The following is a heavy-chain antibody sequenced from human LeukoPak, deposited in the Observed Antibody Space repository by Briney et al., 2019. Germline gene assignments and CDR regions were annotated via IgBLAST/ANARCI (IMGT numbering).Heavy chain of an antibody. Sequence: QVQLQESGPGLVKPSEALSLTCTVSGGSISGNYWSGIRQPPGKRLEWIGYIYYSGSTNYNPSLKSRVTISEDTSKNQFSLKLSSVTAADTAVYYCARGGRDGYNSDYWGQGTLVTVSS. CDR2: IYYSGST. J-gene: IGHJ4*02. CDR1: GGSISGNY. V-gene: IGHV4-59*08. D-gene: IGHD5-24*01. CDR3: ARGGRDGYNSDY.